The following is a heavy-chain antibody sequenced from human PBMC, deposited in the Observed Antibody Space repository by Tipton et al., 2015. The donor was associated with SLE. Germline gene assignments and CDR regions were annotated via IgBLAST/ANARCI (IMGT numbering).Heavy chain of an antibody. CDR1: GGSISSYY. D-gene: IGHD3-3*01. CDR3: AREAVTIFGAPSPGYSDYMDV. V-gene: IGHV4-59*01. J-gene: IGHJ6*03. Sequence: VKPSETLSLTCTVSGGSISSYYWSWIRQPPGKGLEWIAYIYYSGSTNYNPSLKSRVTISVDTSKNQFSLKLSSVTAADTAVYYCAREAVTIFGAPSPGYSDYMDVWGKGTTVTVSS. CDR2: IYYSGST.